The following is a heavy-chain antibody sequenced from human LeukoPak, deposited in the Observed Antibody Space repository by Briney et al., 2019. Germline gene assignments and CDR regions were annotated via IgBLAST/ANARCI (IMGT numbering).Heavy chain of an antibody. D-gene: IGHD3-10*01. CDR2: IKQDGSEK. Sequence: PGGSLRLSCVASGFTFSSYWMSWVRQAPGKGLEWVANIKQDGSEKYYVDSVKGRFTISRDNAKNSLYLQMNSLRAEDTAVYYCARGGRFGEDGVFDIWGQGTMVTVSS. CDR1: GFTFSSYW. CDR3: ARGGRFGEDGVFDI. J-gene: IGHJ3*02. V-gene: IGHV3-7*01.